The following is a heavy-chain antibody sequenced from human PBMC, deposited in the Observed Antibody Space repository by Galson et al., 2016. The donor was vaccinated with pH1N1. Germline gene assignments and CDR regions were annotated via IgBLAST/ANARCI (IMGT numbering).Heavy chain of an antibody. CDR3: ATRRGKDYSDRGGYLAY. D-gene: IGHD3-22*01. CDR2: TIPVFGAP. J-gene: IGHJ4*02. CDR1: GGTFTFYA. Sequence: SVKVSCKASGGTFTFYAFTWVRQAPGQGLEWMGGTIPVFGAPASAQKFQGRVTITTDDSTRTAYMELRSLRSEDTAVYYCATRRGKDYSDRGGYLAYWGQGTLVTVSS. V-gene: IGHV1-69*05.